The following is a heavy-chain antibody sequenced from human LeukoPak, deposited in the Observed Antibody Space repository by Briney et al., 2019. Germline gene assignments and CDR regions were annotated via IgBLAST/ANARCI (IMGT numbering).Heavy chain of an antibody. V-gene: IGHV4-39*07. D-gene: IGHD6-19*01. CDR3: ASEPAGGSGWYFSPEPTFDY. CDR2: IYYSGST. CDR1: GGSISSSSYY. J-gene: IGHJ4*02. Sequence: PSETLSLTCTVSGGSISSSSYYWGWIRQPPGKGLEWIGSIYYSGSTYYNPSLKSRVTISVDTSKNQFSLKLSSVTAADTAVYYCASEPAGGSGWYFSPEPTFDYWGQGTLVTVSS.